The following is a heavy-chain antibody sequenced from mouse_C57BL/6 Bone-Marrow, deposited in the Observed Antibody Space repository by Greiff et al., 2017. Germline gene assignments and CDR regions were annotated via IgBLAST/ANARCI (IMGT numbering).Heavy chain of an antibody. CDR2: ISDGGSYT. CDR3: ARGTIYYDYEQLVPYAMDY. CDR1: GFTFSSYA. D-gene: IGHD2-4*01. V-gene: IGHV5-4*03. Sequence: DVKLVESGGGLVKPGGSLKLSCAASGFTFSSYAMSWVRQTPEKRLEWVATISDGGSYTYYPDNVKGRFTISRDNAKINLYLQMSHLKSEDTAMYYCARGTIYYDYEQLVPYAMDYWGQGTSVTVSS. J-gene: IGHJ4*01.